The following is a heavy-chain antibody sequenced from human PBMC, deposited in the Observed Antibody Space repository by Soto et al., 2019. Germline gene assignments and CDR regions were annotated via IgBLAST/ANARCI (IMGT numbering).Heavy chain of an antibody. CDR3: ARDLRYSSSWYLGRDY. D-gene: IGHD6-13*01. Sequence: PSETLSLTCAVSGGSISSSNWWSWVHQPPGKGLEWIGEIYHSGSTNYNPSLKSRVTISVDKSKNQFSLKLSSVTAADTAVYYCARDLRYSSSWYLGRDYWGQGTLVTVSS. CDR2: IYHSGST. V-gene: IGHV4-4*02. J-gene: IGHJ4*02. CDR1: GGSISSSNW.